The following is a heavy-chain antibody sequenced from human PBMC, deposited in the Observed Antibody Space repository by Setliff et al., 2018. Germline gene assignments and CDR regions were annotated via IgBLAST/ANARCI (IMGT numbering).Heavy chain of an antibody. CDR2: ISGYNSNT. J-gene: IGHJ6*03. D-gene: IGHD5-12*01. CDR1: GFTFKTYS. V-gene: IGHV1-18*01. Sequence: ASVKVSCKASGFTFKTYSFSWIRQAPGQGLEWVGWISGYNSNTIYAQNFQGRVTMTTDASTNTAYMELRSLRSDDTAVYYCARERGDIVSTTSYYYYMDVWGKGTTITVSS. CDR3: ARERGDIVSTTSYYYYMDV.